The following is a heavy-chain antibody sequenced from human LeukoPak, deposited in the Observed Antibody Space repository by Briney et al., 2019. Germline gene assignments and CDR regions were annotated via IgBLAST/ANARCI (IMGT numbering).Heavy chain of an antibody. CDR1: GYSFTSYW. CDR3: ARHSCGGDCYSDWFDP. CDR2: IYPGDSDT. J-gene: IGHJ5*02. D-gene: IGHD2-21*02. Sequence: GESLKISCKGSGYSFTSYWIGWVRQMPGKGLGWMGIIYPGDSDTRYSPSFQGQVTISADKSISTAYLQWSSLKASDTAMYYCARHSCGGDCYSDWFDPWGQGTLVTVSS. V-gene: IGHV5-51*01.